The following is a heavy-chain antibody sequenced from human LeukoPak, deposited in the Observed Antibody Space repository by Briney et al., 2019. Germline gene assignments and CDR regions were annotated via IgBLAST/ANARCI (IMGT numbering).Heavy chain of an antibody. Sequence: ASVKVSCKASGYTFTGYYIHWVRQTPGQGLEWMGWINPNSGATNYAQKFQGRVTMARDTSISTAYMELTGLTSDDTAVYYCGGPTSRWVVGATPPPPGYWGQGTLVTVSS. CDR2: INPNSGAT. D-gene: IGHD1-26*01. CDR3: GGPTSRWVVGATPPPPGY. CDR1: GYTFTGYY. V-gene: IGHV1-2*02. J-gene: IGHJ4*02.